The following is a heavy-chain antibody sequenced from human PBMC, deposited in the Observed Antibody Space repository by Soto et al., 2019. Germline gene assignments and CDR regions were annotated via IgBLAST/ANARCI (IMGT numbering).Heavy chain of an antibody. Sequence: SETLSLTCTVSGGSISSYYWSWIRQPPGKGLEWIGYIYYSGSTNYNPSLKSRVTISVGTSKNQFSLKLSSVTAADTAVYYCARSYRRYCSGGSCYSYYYYYMDVWGKGTTVTVSS. J-gene: IGHJ6*03. CDR1: GGSISSYY. D-gene: IGHD2-15*01. CDR2: IYYSGST. CDR3: ARSYRRYCSGGSCYSYYYYYMDV. V-gene: IGHV4-59*01.